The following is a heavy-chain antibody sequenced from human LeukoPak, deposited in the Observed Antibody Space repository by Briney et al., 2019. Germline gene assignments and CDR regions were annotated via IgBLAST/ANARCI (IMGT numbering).Heavy chain of an antibody. Sequence: GGSLRLSCAASGFTFSSYSTNSVREAPGEGLEWGSYICSSSSTIYYADSLKGRFTISRDNAKNSLYLQMTSLRDEDTAVYYCARSGLWGFDPWGQGTLVTVSS. CDR1: GFTFSSYS. J-gene: IGHJ5*02. D-gene: IGHD3-16*01. CDR3: ARSGLWGFDP. CDR2: ICSSSSTI. V-gene: IGHV3-48*02.